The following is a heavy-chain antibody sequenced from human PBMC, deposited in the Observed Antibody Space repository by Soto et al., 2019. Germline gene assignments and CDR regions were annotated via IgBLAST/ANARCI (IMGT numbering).Heavy chain of an antibody. V-gene: IGHV4-59*01. CDR1: GASITNYY. CDR2: IYYTGDT. CDR3: ARGVAAPWFDP. Sequence: SETLSLTCTVSGASITNYYWSWFRQPPGKGLEWIGHIYYTGDTKFSPSLKSRVTISLDASENQFSLKLSSVTAADTAVYYCARGVAAPWFDPWGQGTLVTVSS. J-gene: IGHJ5*02. D-gene: IGHD3-10*01.